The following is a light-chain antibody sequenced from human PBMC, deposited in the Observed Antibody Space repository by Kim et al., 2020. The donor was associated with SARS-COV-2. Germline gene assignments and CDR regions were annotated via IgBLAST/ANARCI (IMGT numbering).Light chain of an antibody. V-gene: IGKV1-27*01. CDR3: QKYNGAPWT. CDR1: QDISSN. J-gene: IGKJ1*01. CDR2: GAS. Sequence: ASVGERVTMNCRASQDISSNVAWYQQKPGKAPKLLIYGASALHSGVPSRFSGSGSGTDFTLTISTLQPADVATYYCQKYNGAPWTFGQGTKVDIK.